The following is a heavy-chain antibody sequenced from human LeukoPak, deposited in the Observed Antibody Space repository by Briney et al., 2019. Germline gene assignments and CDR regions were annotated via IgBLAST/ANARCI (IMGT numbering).Heavy chain of an antibody. CDR3: AKDRPIFGVVIMGPFDY. V-gene: IGHV3-23*01. CDR2: ISGSGGST. CDR1: GFTFSSYA. Sequence: PGGSLRLSCAASGFTFSSYAMSWVRQAPGKGLEWVSAISGSGGSTYYADSVKGRFTISRDNSKNTLYLQMNSLRAEDTAVYYCAKDRPIFGVVIMGPFDYWGQGTLVTVSS. J-gene: IGHJ4*02. D-gene: IGHD3-3*01.